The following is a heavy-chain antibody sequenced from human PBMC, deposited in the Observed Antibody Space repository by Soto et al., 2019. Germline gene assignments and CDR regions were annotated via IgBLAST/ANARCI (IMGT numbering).Heavy chain of an antibody. Sequence: SETLSLTCSVSGYSISGGDYYWSWIRQPPGEALEWIGHIHYSGSTYYNASLKSRLTVSMDTSKNQFSLNLNSVTAADTAVYYCARDQRALRYFDYWGQGILVTVSS. CDR1: GYSISGGDYY. V-gene: IGHV4-30-4*01. CDR3: ARDQRALRYFDY. J-gene: IGHJ4*02. CDR2: IHYSGST.